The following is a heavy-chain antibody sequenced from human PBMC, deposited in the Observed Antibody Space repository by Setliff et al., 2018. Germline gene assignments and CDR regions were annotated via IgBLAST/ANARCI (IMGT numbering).Heavy chain of an antibody. D-gene: IGHD2-8*02. Sequence: SETLSLTCAVYGGSFSTYYWIWIRQPPGKGLEWIGEINHSGSTNYNPSLKSRVTISVDTSKNQFSLKVTSVTAADTAVYYCTGRTYGHQLGDYWGQGTLVTVSS. CDR3: TGRTYGHQLGDY. CDR2: INHSGST. V-gene: IGHV4-34*03. J-gene: IGHJ4*02. CDR1: GGSFSTYY.